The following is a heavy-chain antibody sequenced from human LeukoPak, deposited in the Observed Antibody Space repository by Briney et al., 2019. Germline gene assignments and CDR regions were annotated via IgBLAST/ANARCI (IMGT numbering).Heavy chain of an antibody. D-gene: IGHD6-19*01. J-gene: IGHJ4*02. Sequence: SETLSLTCTVSGGSISNYYWSWIRQAAGKGLEWIGRIYSSGSTNYTPSLKSRVTMSVDTSKNQFSLNLNSLTAADTAVYYCARGSSGWFSIDNWGQGILVTVSS. CDR1: GGSISNYY. V-gene: IGHV4-4*07. CDR3: ARGSSGWFSIDN. CDR2: IYSSGST.